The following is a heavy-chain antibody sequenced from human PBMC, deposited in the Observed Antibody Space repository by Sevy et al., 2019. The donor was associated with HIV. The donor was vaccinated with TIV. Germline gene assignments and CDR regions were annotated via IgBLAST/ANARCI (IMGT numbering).Heavy chain of an antibody. J-gene: IGHJ4*01. CDR2: ISFDGRNE. D-gene: IGHD2-8*01. Sequence: GGSLRLSCAASGFTFGNHAIHWVRQAPGKGLEWVAIISFDGRNEHYADSVKGRFTISRDNSKKTVYLQMTNLRSEDAAVYYWARDHCTDGVCFRSGYFDYWGQGTLVTVSS. CDR1: GFTFGNHA. V-gene: IGHV3-30*04. CDR3: ARDHCTDGVCFRSGYFDY.